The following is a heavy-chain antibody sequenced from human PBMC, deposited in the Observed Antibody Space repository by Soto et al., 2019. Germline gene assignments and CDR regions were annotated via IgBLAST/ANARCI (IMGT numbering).Heavy chain of an antibody. CDR3: AKARGGWYNYYYGMDV. Sequence: QVQLVESGGGVVQPGRSLRLSCAASGFTFSSYGMHWVRQAPGKGLEWVAVISYDGSNKYYADSVKGRFTISRDNSKNTLYLQMNSLRAEDTAVYYCAKARGGWYNYYYGMDVWGQGTTVTASS. CDR2: ISYDGSNK. V-gene: IGHV3-30*18. J-gene: IGHJ6*02. CDR1: GFTFSSYG. D-gene: IGHD6-19*01.